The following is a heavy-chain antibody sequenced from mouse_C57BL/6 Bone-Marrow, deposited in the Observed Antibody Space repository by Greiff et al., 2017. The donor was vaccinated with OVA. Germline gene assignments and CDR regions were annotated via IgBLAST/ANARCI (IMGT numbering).Heavy chain of an antibody. D-gene: IGHD1-2*01. V-gene: IGHV1-76*01. CDR3: ATFTTAHAMDY. J-gene: IGHJ4*01. CDR2: IYPGSGNT. CDR1: GYTFTDYY. Sequence: QVHVKQSGAELVRPGASVKLSCKASGYTFTDYYINWVKQRPGQGLEWIARIYPGSGNTYYNEKFKGKATLTAEKSSSTAYMQLSSLTSEDSAVYFCATFTTAHAMDYWGQGTSVTVSS.